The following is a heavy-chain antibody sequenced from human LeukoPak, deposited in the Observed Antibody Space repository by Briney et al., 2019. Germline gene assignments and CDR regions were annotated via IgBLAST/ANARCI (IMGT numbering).Heavy chain of an antibody. D-gene: IGHD3-10*01. V-gene: IGHV1-46*01. CDR2: INPSGGST. J-gene: IGHJ4*02. Sequence: ASVKVSCKASGYTFTSYYMHWVRQAPGQGLEWMGIINPSGGSTSYAQKFQGRVTMTEDTSTDTAYMELSSLRSEDTAVYYCATGPRYGSGTNWGQGTLVTVSS. CDR3: ATGPRYGSGTN. CDR1: GYTFTSYY.